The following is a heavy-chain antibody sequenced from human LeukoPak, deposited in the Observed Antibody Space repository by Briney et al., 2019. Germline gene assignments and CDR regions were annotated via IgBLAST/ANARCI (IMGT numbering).Heavy chain of an antibody. CDR2: INPNSGGT. D-gene: IGHD3-3*01. CDR1: GYTFTGYY. V-gene: IGHV1-2*04. J-gene: IGHJ3*02. CDR3: ARDVRTTIFGVTNAYAFDI. Sequence: ASVKVSCKASGYTFTGYYMHWVRQAPGQGLEWMGWINPNSGGTNYAQKFQGWVTMTRDTSISTAYMELSRLRSDDTAVYYCARDVRTTIFGVTNAYAFDIWGQGTMVTVSS.